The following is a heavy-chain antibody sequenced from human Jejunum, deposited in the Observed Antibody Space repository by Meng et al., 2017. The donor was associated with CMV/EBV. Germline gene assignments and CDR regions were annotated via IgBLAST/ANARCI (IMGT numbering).Heavy chain of an antibody. J-gene: IGHJ4*02. CDR3: ARRYSGNYFDY. CDR1: GYTFTSYW. CDR2: IYPGDSDT. D-gene: IGHD1-26*01. V-gene: IGHV5-51*01. Sequence: CQAYGYTFTSYWIAWVRQMTGKGLEWMGIIYPGDSDTTYSPSFQGQVTISDDKSISTAYLQWSSLKASDTAMYYCARRYSGNYFDYWGQGTLVTVSS.